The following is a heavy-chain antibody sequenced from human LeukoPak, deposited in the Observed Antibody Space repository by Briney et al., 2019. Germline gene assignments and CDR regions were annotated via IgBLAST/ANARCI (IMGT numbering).Heavy chain of an antibody. V-gene: IGHV4-39*07. CDR2: IYYSGST. CDR1: GGSISSSSHY. CDR3: ARAMPVPAAVIDP. Sequence: SETLSLTCTVSGGSISSSSHYWGWIRQPPGKGLEWIGSIYYSGSTYYNPSLKSRVTISVDTSKNQFSLKLSSVTAADTAVYYCARAMPVPAAVIDPWGQGTLVTVSS. D-gene: IGHD2-2*01. J-gene: IGHJ5*02.